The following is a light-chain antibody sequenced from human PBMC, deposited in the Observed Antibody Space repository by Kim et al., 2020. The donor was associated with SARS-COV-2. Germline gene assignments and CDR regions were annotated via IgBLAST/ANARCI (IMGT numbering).Light chain of an antibody. Sequence: RVTISCTGSNSNIGAGYDVHWYQQVPGTAPKLLIYATNSRPSGVPDRFSGSKSGTSASLAITGLQAEDEADYYCQSYDSSLSAVLFGGGTRLTVL. CDR3: QSYDSSLSAVL. V-gene: IGLV1-40*01. CDR2: ATN. J-gene: IGLJ2*01. CDR1: NSNIGAGYD.